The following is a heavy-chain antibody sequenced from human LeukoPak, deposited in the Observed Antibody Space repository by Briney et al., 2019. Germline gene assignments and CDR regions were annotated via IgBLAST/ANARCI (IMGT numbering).Heavy chain of an antibody. CDR1: GRPFSSYA. CDR2: IIPILGTA. J-gene: IGHJ5*02. D-gene: IGHD3-22*01. V-gene: IGHV1-69*05. CDR3: AREGGTYYYDSSGRNKWFDP. Sequence: SVKVSCKASGRPFSSYAISWVRQAPGQGLEWMGGIIPILGTANYAQKFQGRVTITTDESTSTAYMELSSLRSEDTAVYYCAREGGTYYYDSSGRNKWFDPWGQGTLVTVSS.